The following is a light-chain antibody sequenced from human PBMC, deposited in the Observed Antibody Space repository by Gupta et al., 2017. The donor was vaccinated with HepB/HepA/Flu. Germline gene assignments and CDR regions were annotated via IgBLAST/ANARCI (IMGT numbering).Light chain of an antibody. CDR1: QSISNW. Sequence: DIQMTQSPSTLSASVGDRVSIACRASQSISNWLAWYQQKPGKAPKLLIYKASSLESGVPSRFSGSGSGTEFTLTISSLQPDDFATYYCQQNNSTSLTFGGGTKVEIK. CDR2: KAS. J-gene: IGKJ4*01. CDR3: QQNNSTSLT. V-gene: IGKV1-5*03.